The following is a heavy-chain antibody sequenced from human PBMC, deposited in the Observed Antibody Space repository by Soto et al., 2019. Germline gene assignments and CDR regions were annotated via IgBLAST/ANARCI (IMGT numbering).Heavy chain of an antibody. CDR2: ISYDGSNK. Sequence: QVQLVESGGGVVQPGRSLRLSCAASGFTFSSYGMHWVRQAPGKGLEWVAVISYDGSNKYYADSVKGRFTISRDNSKNTLYLQMNSLRAEDTAVYYCAKRAYCGGDCYYVDYWGQGTLVTVSS. V-gene: IGHV3-30*18. J-gene: IGHJ4*02. CDR3: AKRAYCGGDCYYVDY. CDR1: GFTFSSYG. D-gene: IGHD2-21*02.